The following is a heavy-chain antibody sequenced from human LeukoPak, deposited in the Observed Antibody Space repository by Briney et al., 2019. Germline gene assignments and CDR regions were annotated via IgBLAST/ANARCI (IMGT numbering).Heavy chain of an antibody. CDR1: GFTFSSYG. CDR3: AKDTIAAAGRTDYYYGMDV. CDR2: ISYDGSNK. J-gene: IGHJ6*02. V-gene: IGHV3-30*18. Sequence: PGGSLRLSCAASGFTFSSYGMHWVRQAPGKGLEWVAVISYDGSNKYYADSVKGRFTISRDNSKNTLYLQMNSLRAEDTAVYYCAKDTIAAAGRTDYYYGMDVWGQGTTVTVSS. D-gene: IGHD6-13*01.